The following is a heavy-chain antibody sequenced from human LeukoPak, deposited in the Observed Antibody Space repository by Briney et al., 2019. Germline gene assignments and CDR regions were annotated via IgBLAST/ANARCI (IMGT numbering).Heavy chain of an antibody. D-gene: IGHD3-10*01. J-gene: IGHJ3*02. V-gene: IGHV4-59*08. CDR3: ARWEVRLNAFEM. Sequence: PSETLSLTCTVSGGSISTYYWSWNRQPPGKGQEWIGYIYYSGNTNYNPSLKSRVTISVDTSKNQFSLSLSSVTAADTAVYYCARWEVRLNAFEMWGQGTMVTVSS. CDR1: GGSISTYY. CDR2: IYYSGNT.